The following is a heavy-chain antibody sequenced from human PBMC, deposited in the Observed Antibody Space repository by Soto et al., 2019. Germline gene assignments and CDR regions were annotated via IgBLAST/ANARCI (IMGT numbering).Heavy chain of an antibody. Sequence: GASVKVSCKSSGYTFTSYDINWVRQATGQGLEWMGWMNPNSGNTGYAQKFQGRVTMTRNTSISTAYMELSSLRSEDTAVYYCARVYDFWSGVILDYWGQGTLVTVSS. V-gene: IGHV1-8*01. J-gene: IGHJ4*02. CDR3: ARVYDFWSGVILDY. CDR2: MNPNSGNT. CDR1: GYTFTSYD. D-gene: IGHD3-3*01.